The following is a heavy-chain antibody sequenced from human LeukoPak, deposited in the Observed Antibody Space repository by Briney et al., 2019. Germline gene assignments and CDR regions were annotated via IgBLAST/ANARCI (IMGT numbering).Heavy chain of an antibody. CDR3: ARQCNYYDSSGYYYAAY. D-gene: IGHD3-22*01. J-gene: IGHJ4*02. V-gene: IGHV5-51*01. Sequence: GESLKISCKGSGYSFTSYWIGWVRQMPGKGLEWMGIIYPDGSDTRYSPSFQGQVTISADKSISTAYLQWSSLKASDTAMYYCARQCNYYDSSGYYYAAYWGQGTLVTVSS. CDR1: GYSFTSYW. CDR2: IYPDGSDT.